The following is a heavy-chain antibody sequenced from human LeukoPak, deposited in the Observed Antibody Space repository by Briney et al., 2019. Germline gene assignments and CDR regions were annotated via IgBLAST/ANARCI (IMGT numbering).Heavy chain of an antibody. CDR3: ARGSLWSRY. V-gene: IGHV4-59*01. CDR1: GGSISSYY. J-gene: IGHJ4*02. CDR2: IYYSGST. D-gene: IGHD3-10*01. Sequence: SETLSLICTVSGGSISSYYWSWIRQPPGKGLEWIGYIYYSGSTNYNPSLKSRVTISVDTSKNQFSLKLSSVTAADTAVYYCARGSLWSRYWGQGTLVTVSS.